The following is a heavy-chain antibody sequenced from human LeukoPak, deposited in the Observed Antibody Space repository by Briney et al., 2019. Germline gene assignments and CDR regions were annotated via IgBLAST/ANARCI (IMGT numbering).Heavy chain of an antibody. J-gene: IGHJ6*03. CDR1: GGSFSGYY. D-gene: IGHD3-3*01. CDR3: ARETAITIFGLVISPYYYYMDV. V-gene: IGHV4-34*01. Sequence: PSETLSLTCAVYGGSFSGYYWGWIRQPPGKGLEWIGEINHSGSTNYNPSLKSRVTISVDTSKNQFSLKLSSVTAADTAVYYCARETAITIFGLVISPYYYYMDVWGKGTTVTVSS. CDR2: INHSGST.